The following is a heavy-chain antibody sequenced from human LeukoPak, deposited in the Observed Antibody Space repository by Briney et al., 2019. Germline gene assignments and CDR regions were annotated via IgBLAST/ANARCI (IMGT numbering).Heavy chain of an antibody. CDR3: ARDNVDYEGDY. V-gene: IGHV4-39*07. D-gene: IGHD4-17*01. CDR2: IYYSGST. Sequence: SETLSLTCTVSGGSISSSSYYWGWIRQPPGKGLEWIGSIYYSGSTYYNPSLKSRVTISVDTSKNQFSLKLSSVTAADTAVYYCARDNVDYEGDYWGQGTLVTVSS. J-gene: IGHJ4*02. CDR1: GGSISSSSYY.